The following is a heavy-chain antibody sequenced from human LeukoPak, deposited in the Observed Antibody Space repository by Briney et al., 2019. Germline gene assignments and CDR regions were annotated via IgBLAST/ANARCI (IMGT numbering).Heavy chain of an antibody. CDR1: GVSISSYY. V-gene: IGHV4-4*07. CDR3: ALWGYFDSSGRHF. Sequence: SETLSLTCTVSGVSISSYYWSWIRQPAGKGLEWIGRIHTSGSTNYNPSLKSRVTMSVDTSKNQFSLNLNSVTAADTAVYYCALWGYFDSSGRHFWGQGTLVTVSS. J-gene: IGHJ4*02. D-gene: IGHD3-22*01. CDR2: IHTSGST.